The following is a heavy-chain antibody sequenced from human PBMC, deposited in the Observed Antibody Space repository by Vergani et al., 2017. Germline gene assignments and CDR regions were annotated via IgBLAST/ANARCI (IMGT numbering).Heavy chain of an antibody. CDR1: GYSLSTSGMR. Sequence: QVTLKESGPALVKPTQTLTLTCTFSGYSLSTSGMRVSWIRQPPGKALEWLARIDWDDDKFYSTSLKTRLTISKDTSKNQVVLTMTNMDPVDTATYYWARSIWSGEPSPFDYWGQGTLVTVSS. J-gene: IGHJ4*02. D-gene: IGHD3-10*01. CDR2: IDWDDDK. V-gene: IGHV2-70*04. CDR3: ARSIWSGEPSPFDY.